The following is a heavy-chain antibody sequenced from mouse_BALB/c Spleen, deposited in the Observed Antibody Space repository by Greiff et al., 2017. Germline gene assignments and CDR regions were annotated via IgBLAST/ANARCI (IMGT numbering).Heavy chain of an antibody. D-gene: IGHD1-3*01. CDR2: INPYNGAT. J-gene: IGHJ2*01. Sequence: VQLQQSGPELVKPGASVKISCKASGYSFTGYYMHWVKQSHVKSLEWIGRINPYNGATSYNQNFKDKASLTVDKSSSTAYMELHSLTSEDSAVYYCARETRSSFDYWGEGTTLTVSS. CDR1: GYSFTGYY. V-gene: IGHV1-31*01. CDR3: ARETRSSFDY.